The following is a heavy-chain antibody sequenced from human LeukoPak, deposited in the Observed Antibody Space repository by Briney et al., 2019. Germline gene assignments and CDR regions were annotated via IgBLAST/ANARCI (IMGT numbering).Heavy chain of an antibody. D-gene: IGHD5-18*01. CDR2: ISSSGSTI. J-gene: IGHJ4*02. Sequence: PGGSLRLSCAASGFTFSSYEVNWVRQAPGKGLEWVSYISSSGSTIYYADSVRGRFTISRDDAKNSLYLQMNSLRAEDTAVYYCARDLRGYSYGAGYWGQGTLVTVSS. V-gene: IGHV3-48*03. CDR3: ARDLRGYSYGAGY. CDR1: GFTFSSYE.